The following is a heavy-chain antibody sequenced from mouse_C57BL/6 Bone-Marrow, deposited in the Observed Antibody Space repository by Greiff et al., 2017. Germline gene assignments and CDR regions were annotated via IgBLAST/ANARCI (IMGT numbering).Heavy chain of an antibody. CDR3: ARRTAQATSFAY. Sequence: EVKLVESGGGLVQPGGSLTLSCAASGFTFSDYYMYWVRQTPEKRLAWVAYISNGGGSTYYPDTVKGRFTISRDNAKNTLYLQTSRLKSEDTAMYYCARRTAQATSFAYWGQGTLVTVSA. CDR1: GFTFSDYY. CDR2: ISNGGGST. V-gene: IGHV5-12*01. J-gene: IGHJ3*01. D-gene: IGHD3-2*02.